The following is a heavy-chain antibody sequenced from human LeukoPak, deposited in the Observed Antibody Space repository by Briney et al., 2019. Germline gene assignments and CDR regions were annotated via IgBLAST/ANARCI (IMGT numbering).Heavy chain of an antibody. CDR3: ARWEQQLVVYY. J-gene: IGHJ4*02. CDR1: GYTFTNYY. Sequence: ASVKVSCKASGYTFTNYYIHWVRQAPGQGLEWMGLINPGGGNTNYAQNFQGRVTMTRDTSISTAYMELSRLRSDDTAVYYCARWEQQLVVYYWGQGTLVTVPS. CDR2: INPGGGNT. V-gene: IGHV1-46*01. D-gene: IGHD6-13*01.